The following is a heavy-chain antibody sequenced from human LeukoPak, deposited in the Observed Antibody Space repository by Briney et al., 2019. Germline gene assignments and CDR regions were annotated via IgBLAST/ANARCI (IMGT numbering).Heavy chain of an antibody. V-gene: IGHV3-74*01. CDR2: ITGDGSDI. Sequence: PGGSLSLSCEASGFTLNKYWMHWVRQAPGKGPVWVSRITGDGSDIAYADSVKGRFTVSRDDAKNTLFLQMTSLRVEDTAIYYCARDAYPTTSNWLDPWGPGTLVTVSS. CDR3: ARDAYPTTSNWLDP. J-gene: IGHJ5*02. D-gene: IGHD5-12*01. CDR1: GFTLNKYW.